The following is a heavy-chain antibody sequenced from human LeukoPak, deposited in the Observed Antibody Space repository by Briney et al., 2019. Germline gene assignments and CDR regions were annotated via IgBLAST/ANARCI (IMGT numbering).Heavy chain of an antibody. V-gene: IGHV3-30-3*01. CDR2: ISYDGSNK. J-gene: IGHJ4*02. CDR1: GLTFSSYA. D-gene: IGHD3-22*01. Sequence: PGGSLRLSCAASGLTFSSYAMHWVRQAPGKGLEWVAVISYDGSNKYYADSVKGRFTISRDNSKNTLYLQMNSLRAEDTAVYYCAKYYYDSSGSGFDYWGQGTLVTVSS. CDR3: AKYYYDSSGSGFDY.